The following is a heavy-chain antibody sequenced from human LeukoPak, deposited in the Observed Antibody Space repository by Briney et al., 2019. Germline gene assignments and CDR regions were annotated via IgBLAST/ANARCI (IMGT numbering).Heavy chain of an antibody. J-gene: IGHJ5*02. CDR3: ARRRYFDTYLDP. V-gene: IGHV5-51*01. D-gene: IGHD2/OR15-2a*01. CDR2: VYPTDSTI. CDR1: EYDFANYW. Sequence: GESLKISCKGPEYDFANYWIGRVRQVPGRGLEWMGIVYPTDSTIHYSPSFQGRVTISIDRSVSTAYLQWTSLKASDSAMYFCARRRYFDTYLDPWGQGTLVTVSS.